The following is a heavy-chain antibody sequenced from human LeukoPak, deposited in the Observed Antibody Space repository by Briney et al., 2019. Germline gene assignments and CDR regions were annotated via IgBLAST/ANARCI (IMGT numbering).Heavy chain of an antibody. V-gene: IGHV4-30-4*01. CDR1: GGSINSGHYY. Sequence: PSQTLSLTCTVSGGSINSGHYYWSWIRQPPGKGLGWIGHIYNSGSTTYNPSLKSRVTISVDTSKNQFSLKLYSVTAADTAVYYCARVLAGSTINFDSWGQGTLVTVSS. CDR3: ARVLAGSTINFDS. CDR2: IYNSGST. J-gene: IGHJ4*02. D-gene: IGHD6-13*01.